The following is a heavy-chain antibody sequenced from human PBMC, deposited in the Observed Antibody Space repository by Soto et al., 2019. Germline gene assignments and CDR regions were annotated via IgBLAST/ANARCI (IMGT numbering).Heavy chain of an antibody. V-gene: IGHV3-30*18. CDR1: GFTFSSYG. CDR2: ISYDGSNK. CDR3: AKEHVRATGLYYFDY. Sequence: GSLRLSCAASGFTFSSYGMHWVRQAPGKGLEWVAVISYDGSNKYYADSVKGRFTISRDNSKNTLYLQMNSLRAEDTAVYYCAKEHVRATGLYYFDYWGQGTLVTVSS. D-gene: IGHD1-26*01. J-gene: IGHJ4*02.